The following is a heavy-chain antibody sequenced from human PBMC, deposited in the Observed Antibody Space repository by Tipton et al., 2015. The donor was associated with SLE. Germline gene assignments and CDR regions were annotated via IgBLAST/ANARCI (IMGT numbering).Heavy chain of an antibody. CDR3: ARESDYSHFDY. V-gene: IGHV3-66*02. D-gene: IGHD4-11*01. CDR2: IYSAGST. J-gene: IGHJ4*02. CDR1: GFTVSSNY. Sequence: SLRLSCAASGFTVSSNYMSWVRQAPGKGLEWVSVIYSAGSTYYADSVKGRFTISRDNSKNTLYLQMNSLRVEDTAVYYCARESDYSHFDYWGQGTLVTVSS.